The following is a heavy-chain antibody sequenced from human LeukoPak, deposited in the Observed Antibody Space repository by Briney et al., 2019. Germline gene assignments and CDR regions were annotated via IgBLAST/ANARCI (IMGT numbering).Heavy chain of an antibody. CDR3: ARADYYDILTGYYNDAFDI. V-gene: IGHV4-4*07. D-gene: IGHD3-9*01. J-gene: IGHJ3*02. CDR2: IYTSGST. CDR1: GGSISSYY. Sequence: SETLSLTSTVSGGSISSYYWSWIRQPAGKGLEWIGRIYTSGSTTYNPSLKSRVTMSVDTSKNQFSLQLSSVTAADTAVYYCARADYYDILTGYYNDAFDIWGQGTMVTVSS.